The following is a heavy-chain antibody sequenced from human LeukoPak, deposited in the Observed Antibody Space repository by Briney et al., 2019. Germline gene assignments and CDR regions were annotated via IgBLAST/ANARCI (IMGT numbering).Heavy chain of an antibody. CDR1: GFSFDDYV. Sequence: PGGSLRLSCAASGFSFDDYVMHWVRQAPGKGLEWVSLISWDGGSTYYADSVKGRFTISRDNSKNSLYLQMNSLRAEDTAVYYCAELGITMIGGVWGKGTTVTISS. V-gene: IGHV3-43D*03. CDR2: ISWDGGST. D-gene: IGHD3-10*02. J-gene: IGHJ6*03. CDR3: AELGITMIGGV.